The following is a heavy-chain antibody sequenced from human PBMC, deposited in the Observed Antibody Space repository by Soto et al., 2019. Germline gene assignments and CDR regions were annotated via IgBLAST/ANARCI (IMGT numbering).Heavy chain of an antibody. J-gene: IGHJ6*02. CDR1: GFTFSSYG. CDR3: ARDLESYGMDV. Sequence: QVQLVESGGGVVQPGRSPRLSCAASGFTFSSYGMHWVRQAPGKGLEWVAVIWYDGSNKYYADSVKGRFTISRDNSKNTLYLQMNSLRAEDTAVYYCARDLESYGMDVWGQGTTVTVSS. CDR2: IWYDGSNK. V-gene: IGHV3-33*01.